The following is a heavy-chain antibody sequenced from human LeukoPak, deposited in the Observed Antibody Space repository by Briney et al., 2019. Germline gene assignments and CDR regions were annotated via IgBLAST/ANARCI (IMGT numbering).Heavy chain of an antibody. D-gene: IGHD2/OR15-2a*01. CDR3: ARAHSIASYYYGVDV. CDR2: IYHSGST. Sequence: PSQTLSLTCTVSGGSISSGGYYWSWIRQPPGKGLEWIGYIYHSGSTYYSPSLTSRVTVSVDTSENQFSLKLSSVTAADTAVYYCARAHSIASYYYGVDVWGQGTTVTVSS. J-gene: IGHJ6*02. V-gene: IGHV4-30-2*01. CDR1: GGSISSGGYY.